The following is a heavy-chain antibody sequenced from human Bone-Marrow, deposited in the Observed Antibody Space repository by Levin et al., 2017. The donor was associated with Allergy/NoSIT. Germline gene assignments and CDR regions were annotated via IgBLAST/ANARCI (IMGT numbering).Heavy chain of an antibody. V-gene: IGHV1-69*06. Sequence: SVKVSCKASGGTFSISYTISWVRQAPGQGLEWMGGIIPIFGTTDYAQKFQGRVTITADKSTDTVYMELNSLKSEDTAVYYCARGFPGYSHQCSWFDPWGQGTLVTVSS. J-gene: IGHJ5*02. D-gene: IGHD2-15*01. CDR1: GGTFSISYT. CDR3: ARGFPGYSHQCSWFDP. CDR2: IIPIFGTT.